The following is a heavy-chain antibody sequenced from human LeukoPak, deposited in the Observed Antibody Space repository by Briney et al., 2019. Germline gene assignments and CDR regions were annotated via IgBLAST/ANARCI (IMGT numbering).Heavy chain of an antibody. J-gene: IGHJ6*03. V-gene: IGHV4-59*01. CDR3: ARGYCSGGSCYSGGYYYYYYMDV. CDR2: IYYSGST. CDR1: GGSISSYY. Sequence: SETLSLTCTVSGGSISSYYWSWIRQPPGKGLEWIGYIYYSGSTNYNPSLKSRVTISVDTSKNQFSLMLSSVTAADTAVYYCARGYCSGGSCYSGGYYYYYYMDVWGKGTTVTVSS. D-gene: IGHD2-15*01.